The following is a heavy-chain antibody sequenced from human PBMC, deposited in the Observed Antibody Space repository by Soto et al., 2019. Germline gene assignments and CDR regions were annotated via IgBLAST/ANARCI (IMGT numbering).Heavy chain of an antibody. V-gene: IGHV3-30*18. J-gene: IGHJ4*02. CDR2: ISYDGSNK. CDR3: AKDPSPVRFGEFLLFDY. D-gene: IGHD3-10*01. CDR1: GFTFSSYG. Sequence: GGSLRLSCAASGFTFSSYGMHWVRQAPGKGLEWVAVISYDGSNKYYADSVKGRFTISRDNSKNTLYLQMNSLRAEDTAVYYCAKDPSPVRFGEFLLFDYWGQGTLVTVSS.